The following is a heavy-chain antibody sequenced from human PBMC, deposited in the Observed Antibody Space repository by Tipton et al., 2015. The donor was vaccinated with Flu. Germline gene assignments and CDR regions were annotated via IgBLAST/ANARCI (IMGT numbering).Heavy chain of an antibody. CDR1: GFTLRDHW. Sequence: SGFTLRDHWMTWVRQAQGRGLEWVSYISPDGSEKNYLDSVRGRFSVSRDNGGNTVYLQMNSLRAEDTAVYYCARGHYGVDVWGQGTTVTVS. J-gene: IGHJ6*02. CDR2: ISPDGSEK. V-gene: IGHV3-7*01. CDR3: ARGHYGVDV.